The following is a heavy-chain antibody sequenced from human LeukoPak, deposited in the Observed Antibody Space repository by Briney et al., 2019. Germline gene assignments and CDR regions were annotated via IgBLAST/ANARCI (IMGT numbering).Heavy chain of an antibody. J-gene: IGHJ4*02. CDR2: ISGSGGST. D-gene: IGHD5-18*01. Sequence: PGGSLRLSCAASGFTFSSYAMSWVRQAPGKGLEWVSAISGSGGSTYYADSVKGRFTISRDNSKNTLYLQMNSLRAEDTAVYYCATNSKYTYGPEDYWGQGTLVTVSS. CDR3: ATNSKYTYGPEDY. CDR1: GFTFSSYA. V-gene: IGHV3-23*01.